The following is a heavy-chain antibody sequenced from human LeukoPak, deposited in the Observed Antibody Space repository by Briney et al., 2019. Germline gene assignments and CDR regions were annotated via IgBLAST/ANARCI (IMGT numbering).Heavy chain of an antibody. CDR1: GFTFSDYY. V-gene: IGHV3-11*01. J-gene: IGHJ3*02. CDR2: ISSSGSTI. Sequence: GGSLRLSCAASGFTFSDYYMSWIRQAPGKGLEWVSYISSSGSTIYYADSVKGRFTISRDNAKNSLYLQMNSLRAKDTAVYYCAREVRSLAFDIWGQGTMVTVSS. CDR3: AREVRSLAFDI.